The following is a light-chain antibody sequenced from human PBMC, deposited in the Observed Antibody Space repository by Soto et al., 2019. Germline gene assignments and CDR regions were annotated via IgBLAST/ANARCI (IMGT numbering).Light chain of an antibody. Sequence: DIQMTQSPSTLSASVGDRVTITCRASQSLGSWLAWYQHKPGKAPKLLIYKASTLEGGVPSRFSGSGSGTEFTLTISSLQPDDFATYSCQQYNTYSRTFGQGTKVEIK. J-gene: IGKJ1*01. CDR3: QQYNTYSRT. CDR1: QSLGSW. V-gene: IGKV1-5*03. CDR2: KAS.